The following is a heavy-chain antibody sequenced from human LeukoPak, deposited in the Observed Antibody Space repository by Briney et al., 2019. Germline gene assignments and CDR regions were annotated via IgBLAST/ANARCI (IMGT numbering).Heavy chain of an antibody. Sequence: GRSLRLSCAASGFTFDDYAMHWVRQAPGKGLEWVSGISWNSGSIGYADSVKGRFTISRDNAKNTLYLQMNSLRAEDTAVYYCARDWRFTIDYWGQGTLVTVSS. V-gene: IGHV3-9*01. D-gene: IGHD1-1*01. CDR3: ARDWRFTIDY. CDR1: GFTFDDYA. CDR2: ISWNSGSI. J-gene: IGHJ4*02.